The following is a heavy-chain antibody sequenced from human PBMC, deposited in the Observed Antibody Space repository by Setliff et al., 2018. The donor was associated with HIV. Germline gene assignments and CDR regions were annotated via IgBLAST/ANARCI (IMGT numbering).Heavy chain of an antibody. CDR2: INPSGGSA. J-gene: IGHJ1*01. V-gene: IGHV1-46*01. Sequence: ASVKVSCKSSGYSFTRNQIHWVRQAPGQGLEWMGIINPSGGSAAYAEKFRGRVTMTSDTSTNTVYMELRSLRSEDTAVYYCARDPAPSSSASYFQHWGQGTPVTVSS. CDR3: ARDPAPSSSASYFQH. D-gene: IGHD6-6*01. CDR1: GYSFTRNQ.